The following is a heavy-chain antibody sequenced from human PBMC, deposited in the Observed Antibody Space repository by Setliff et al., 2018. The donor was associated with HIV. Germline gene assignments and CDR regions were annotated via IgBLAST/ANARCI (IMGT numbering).Heavy chain of an antibody. Sequence: KTSETLSLTCAVSGVSFSGDYWSWVRQPPGKGLEWIAEVHPSGSINYNSSLKSRVAISVDTSNNQFSLTMTSVAAADTAVYYCARGPPPTYDILTGYFVAEYFQQWGQGTLVTVSS. CDR3: ARGPPPTYDILTGYFVAEYFQQ. CDR1: GVSFSGDY. V-gene: IGHV4-34*01. CDR2: VHPSGSI. D-gene: IGHD3-9*01. J-gene: IGHJ1*01.